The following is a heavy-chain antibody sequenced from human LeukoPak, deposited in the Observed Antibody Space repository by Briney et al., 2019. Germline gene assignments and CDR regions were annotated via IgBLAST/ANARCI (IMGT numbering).Heavy chain of an antibody. CDR3: AKDRGTSWAAAHDY. Sequence: GGSLRLSCAASGFTFSSYAMSWVRQAPGKGLEWVSAISGSGGSTYYADSVKGRFTISGDNSKNTLYLQMNSLRAEDTAVYYCAKDRGTSWAAAHDYWGQGTLVTVSS. J-gene: IGHJ4*02. D-gene: IGHD6-13*01. CDR2: ISGSGGST. CDR1: GFTFSSYA. V-gene: IGHV3-23*01.